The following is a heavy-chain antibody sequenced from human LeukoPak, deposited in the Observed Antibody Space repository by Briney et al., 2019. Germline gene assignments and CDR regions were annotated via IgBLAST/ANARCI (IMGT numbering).Heavy chain of an antibody. Sequence: ASETLSLTCTVSGGSISSSSYYWGWIRQPPGKGLEWIGSIYYSGSTYYNPSLKSRVTISVDTSKNQFSLKLSSVTAADTAVYYCASSYYGSGRPETFDYWGQGTLVTVSS. D-gene: IGHD3-10*01. CDR2: IYYSGST. J-gene: IGHJ4*02. CDR3: ASSYYGSGRPETFDY. CDR1: GGSISSSSYY. V-gene: IGHV4-39*07.